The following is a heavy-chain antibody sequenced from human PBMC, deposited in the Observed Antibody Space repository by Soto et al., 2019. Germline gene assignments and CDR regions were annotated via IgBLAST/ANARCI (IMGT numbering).Heavy chain of an antibody. CDR2: IIPIFGTA. CDR3: ARGVANYYDSSGYYLDP. Sequence: GASVKVSCKASGGTFSSYAISWVRQAPGQGLEWMGGIIPIFGTANYAQKFQGRVTITADESTSTAYMELSSLRSEDTAVYYCARGVANYYDSSGYYLDPWGQGTLVTVSS. V-gene: IGHV1-69*13. D-gene: IGHD3-22*01. CDR1: GGTFSSYA. J-gene: IGHJ5*02.